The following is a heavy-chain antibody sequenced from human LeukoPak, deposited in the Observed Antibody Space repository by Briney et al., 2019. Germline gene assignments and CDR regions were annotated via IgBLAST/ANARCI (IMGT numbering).Heavy chain of an antibody. CDR3: ARDLKPHYDSSGSGGAFDI. D-gene: IGHD3-22*01. CDR2: ISAYNGNT. V-gene: IGHV1-18*01. J-gene: IGHJ3*02. CDR1: GYTFTSYG. Sequence: GASVKVSCKASGYTFTSYGISWVRQAPGQGPEWMGWISAYNGNTNYAQKLQGRVTMTTDTSTSTAYMELRSLRSEDTAVYYCARDLKPHYDSSGSGGAFDIWGQGTMVTVSS.